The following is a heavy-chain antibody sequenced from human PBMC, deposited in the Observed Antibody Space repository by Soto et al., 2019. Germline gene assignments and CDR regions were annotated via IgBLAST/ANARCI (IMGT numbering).Heavy chain of an antibody. J-gene: IGHJ4*02. CDR1: GFTFSSYG. Sequence: GGSLRLSCAASGFTFSSYGMHWVRQAPGKGLEWVAVISYDGSNKYYADSVKGRFTISRDNSKNTLYLQMNSLRADDTAVYYCAKDYFPKQWLVWVDYWGQGTLVTVSS. V-gene: IGHV3-30*18. CDR2: ISYDGSNK. CDR3: AKDYFPKQWLVWVDY. D-gene: IGHD6-19*01.